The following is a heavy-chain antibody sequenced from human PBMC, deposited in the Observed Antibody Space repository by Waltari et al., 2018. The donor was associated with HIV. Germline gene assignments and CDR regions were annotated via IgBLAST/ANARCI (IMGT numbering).Heavy chain of an antibody. CDR1: GYPFTDYY. V-gene: IGHV1-2*02. J-gene: IGHJ4*02. CDR3: ARDRVAGVRRNGNDF. Sequence: QVQLVQSGAEVKKPGASVRVSCKASGYPFTDYYIHWIRQDSGKGLEWRGWVNPHKGDSTYAQKFQGRVPMTRDTSISTIYMDLSGLTTDDTAVFYCARDRVAGVRRNGNDFWGQGTLVTVSS. D-gene: IGHD2-8*01. CDR2: VNPHKGDS.